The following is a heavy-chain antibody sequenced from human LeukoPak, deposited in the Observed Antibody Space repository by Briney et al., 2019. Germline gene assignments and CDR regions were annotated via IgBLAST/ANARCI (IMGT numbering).Heavy chain of an antibody. CDR1: GDSMTYSY. V-gene: IGHV4-59*08. J-gene: IGHJ3*02. Sequence: PWETLSLTCTVSGDSMTYSYWSWLRQPPGKGLEWLGNVYLSVSVKYHPSLKSRHTISLHTSKKQLSQRQSSVTAADTAVYDCARRPQVSAYSPYAFDMWGQGTMVTVFS. D-gene: IGHD2-21*01. CDR3: ARRPQVSAYSPYAFDM. CDR2: VYLSVSV.